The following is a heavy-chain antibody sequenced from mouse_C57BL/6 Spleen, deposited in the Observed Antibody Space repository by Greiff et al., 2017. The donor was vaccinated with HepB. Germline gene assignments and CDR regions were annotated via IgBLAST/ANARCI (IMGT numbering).Heavy chain of an antibody. CDR3: ASKAITTVVAPFDY. CDR1: GYTFTSYW. J-gene: IGHJ2*01. Sequence: QVQLQQPGAELVKPGASVKLSCKASGYTFTSYWMHWVKQRPGRGLEWIGRIDPNSGGTKYNEKFKSKATLTVDKPSSTAYMQLSSLTSEDSAVYYCASKAITTVVAPFDYWGQGTTLTVSS. CDR2: IDPNSGGT. D-gene: IGHD1-1*01. V-gene: IGHV1-72*01.